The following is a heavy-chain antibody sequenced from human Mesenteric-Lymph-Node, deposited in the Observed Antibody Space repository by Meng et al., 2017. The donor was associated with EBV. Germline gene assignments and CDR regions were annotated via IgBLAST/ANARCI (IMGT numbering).Heavy chain of an antibody. Sequence: QGESGGGGVTAGESLGLSCAASGFTFSSRWMHWVCQAAGKGLVRVSRINSDGSSTSYADSVKGRFTISIDNAKNTLYLQMNSLRAEDTAVYYCARVSSGWYSFDNWCQGTLVTVSS. CDR2: INSDGSST. CDR1: GFTFSSRW. V-gene: IGHV3-74*01. D-gene: IGHD6-19*01. CDR3: ARVSSGWYSFDN. J-gene: IGHJ4*02.